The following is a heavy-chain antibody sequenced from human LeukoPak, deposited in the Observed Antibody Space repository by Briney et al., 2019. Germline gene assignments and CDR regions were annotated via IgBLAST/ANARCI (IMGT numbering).Heavy chain of an antibody. Sequence: SVKVSCKASGGTFSSYAISWVRQAPGQGLEWMGRIIPILGIANYAQKFQGRVTITADESTSTAYMELSSLRSEDTAVYYCARVGRVGATMAFDYWGQGTLVTVSS. CDR1: GGTFSSYA. D-gene: IGHD1-26*01. CDR3: ARVGRVGATMAFDY. CDR2: IIPILGIA. J-gene: IGHJ4*02. V-gene: IGHV1-69*04.